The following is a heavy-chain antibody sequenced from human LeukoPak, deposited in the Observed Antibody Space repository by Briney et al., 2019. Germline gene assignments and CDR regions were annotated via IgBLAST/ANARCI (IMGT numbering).Heavy chain of an antibody. J-gene: IGHJ6*03. V-gene: IGHV4-59*01. CDR2: IYYSGST. Sequence: SETLSLTCTVSGGSISSYYWSWIRQPPGKGLEWIGCIYYSGSTNYNPSLKSRVTISVDTSKNQFSLKLSSVTAADTAVYYCARGLNLTYYYGSGSYYSSVYYYYMDVWGKGTTVTISS. CDR1: GGSISSYY. CDR3: ARGLNLTYYYGSGSYYSSVYYYYMDV. D-gene: IGHD3-10*01.